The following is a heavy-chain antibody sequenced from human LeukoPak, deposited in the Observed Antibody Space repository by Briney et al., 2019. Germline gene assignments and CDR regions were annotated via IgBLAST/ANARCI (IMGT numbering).Heavy chain of an antibody. Sequence: PSETLSLTCTVSGYSISSGYYWGWIRQPPGKGLEWIGSIYHSGSTNYNPSLKSRVTIAVDKSKNQFSLKLSSVTAADTAVYYCARDTYYYDSSGYFFFDYWGQGTLVTVSS. CDR1: GYSISSGYY. D-gene: IGHD3-22*01. V-gene: IGHV4-38-2*02. J-gene: IGHJ4*02. CDR2: IYHSGST. CDR3: ARDTYYYDSSGYFFFDY.